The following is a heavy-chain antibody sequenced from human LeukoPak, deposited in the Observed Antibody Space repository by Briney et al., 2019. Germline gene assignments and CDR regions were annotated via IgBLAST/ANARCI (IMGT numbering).Heavy chain of an antibody. CDR2: IYYSGST. J-gene: IGHJ4*02. CDR1: GGSFSGYY. Sequence: PSETLSLTCAVYGGSFSGYYWSWIRQPPGKGLEWIGYIYYSGSTNYNPSLKSRVTISVDTSKNQFSLKLSSVTAADTAVYYCARGRPEYRYYFDYWGQGTLVTVSS. V-gene: IGHV4-59*01. D-gene: IGHD6-6*01. CDR3: ARGRPEYRYYFDY.